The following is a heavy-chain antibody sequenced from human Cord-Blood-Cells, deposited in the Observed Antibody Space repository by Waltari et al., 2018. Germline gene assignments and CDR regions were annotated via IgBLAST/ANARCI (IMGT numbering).Heavy chain of an antibody. CDR3: ARHPGSWRGWYFDL. CDR1: GYSFTSYW. V-gene: IGHV5-51*01. J-gene: IGHJ2*01. Sequence: EVQLVQSGAEVKKPGESLKISCKGSGYSFTSYWIGWVRQMPGKGLEWMGSICTVDTDTRYSPSFQGQVTSSADKSISTAYLQWSSLKASDTAMYYCARHPGSWRGWYFDLWGRGTLVTVSS. D-gene: IGHD3-10*01. CDR2: ICTVDTDT.